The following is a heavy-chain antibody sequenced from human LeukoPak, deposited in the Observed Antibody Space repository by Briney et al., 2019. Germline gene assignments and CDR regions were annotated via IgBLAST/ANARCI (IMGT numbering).Heavy chain of an antibody. Sequence: SETLSLTCTVSGGSISSYYWSWIRQPAGKGLEWIGRIYTSESTNYNPSLKSRVTMSVDTSKNQFSLKLSSVTAADTAVYYCASSISIAAEYYVDYWGQGTLVTVSS. CDR1: GGSISSYY. CDR2: IYTSEST. D-gene: IGHD6-6*01. CDR3: ASSISIAAEYYVDY. V-gene: IGHV4-4*07. J-gene: IGHJ4*02.